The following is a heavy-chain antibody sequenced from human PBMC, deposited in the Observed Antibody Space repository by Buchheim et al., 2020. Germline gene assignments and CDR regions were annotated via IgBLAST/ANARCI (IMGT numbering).Heavy chain of an antibody. CDR3: ARASIGGQEFDY. CDR1: GGSISSGDYY. J-gene: IGHJ4*02. V-gene: IGHV4-30-4*01. Sequence: QVQLQESGPGLVKPSQTLSLTCTVSGGSISSGDYYWSWIRQPPGKGLEWIGYIYYSGSTYYNPSLQRRFTISVDTYKNPFPLKLSSVTAADTAVYYCARASIGGQEFDYWGQGTL. D-gene: IGHD3-10*01. CDR2: IYYSGST.